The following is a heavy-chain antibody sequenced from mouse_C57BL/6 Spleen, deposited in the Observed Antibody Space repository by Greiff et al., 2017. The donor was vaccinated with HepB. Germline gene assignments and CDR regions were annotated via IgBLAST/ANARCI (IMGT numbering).Heavy chain of an antibody. D-gene: IGHD1-1*02. CDR3: ARITMYSFDY. CDR1: GFNIKDYY. Sequence: VQLQQSGAELVKPGASVKLSCTASGFNIKDYYMHWVKQRTEQGLEWIGRIDPEDGETKYAQKFQGKATITADTSSNTAYLQLSSLTSEDTAVYYCARITMYSFDYWGQGTTLTVSS. CDR2: IDPEDGET. V-gene: IGHV14-2*01. J-gene: IGHJ2*01.